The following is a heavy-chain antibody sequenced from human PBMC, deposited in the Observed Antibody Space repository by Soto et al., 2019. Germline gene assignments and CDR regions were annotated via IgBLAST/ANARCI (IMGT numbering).Heavy chain of an antibody. J-gene: IGHJ4*02. CDR2: IYYSGST. Sequence: PSETLSLTCTVSGGSISSYYWSWIRQPPGKGLEWIGYIYYSGSTNYNPSLKSRVTISVDTSKNQFSLKLSSVTAADTAVYYCARDGYSSGWWDYWGQGTLVTVS. CDR3: ARDGYSSGWWDY. D-gene: IGHD6-19*01. CDR1: GGSISSYY. V-gene: IGHV4-59*01.